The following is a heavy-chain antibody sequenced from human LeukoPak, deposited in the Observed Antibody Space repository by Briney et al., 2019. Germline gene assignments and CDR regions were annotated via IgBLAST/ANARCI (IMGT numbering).Heavy chain of an antibody. D-gene: IGHD3-3*01. J-gene: IGHJ4*02. Sequence: ASVKVSCKASGYTFTSYGISWVRRAPGQGLERMGWISAYNGNTNYAQKLQGRVTMTTDTSTSTAYMELRSLRSDDTAVYYCARRGYDFWSGLLSGYFDYWGQGTLVTVSS. CDR2: ISAYNGNT. CDR3: ARRGYDFWSGLLSGYFDY. V-gene: IGHV1-18*01. CDR1: GYTFTSYG.